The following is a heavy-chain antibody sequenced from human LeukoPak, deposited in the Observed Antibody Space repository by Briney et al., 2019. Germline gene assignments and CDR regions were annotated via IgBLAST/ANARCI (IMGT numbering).Heavy chain of an antibody. V-gene: IGHV3-23*01. D-gene: IGHD5-18*01. CDR1: GFTFSSYA. J-gene: IGHJ4*02. CDR2: ISGSGGST. Sequence: GGSLRLSCAASGFTFSSYAMSWVRQAPGKGLEWVSAISGSGGSTYYADSVKGRFTISRDNPKNTLYLQMNSLRAEDTAVYYCARDLSGVAGYTYGRGIDYWGQGTLVTVSS. CDR3: ARDLSGVAGYTYGRGIDY.